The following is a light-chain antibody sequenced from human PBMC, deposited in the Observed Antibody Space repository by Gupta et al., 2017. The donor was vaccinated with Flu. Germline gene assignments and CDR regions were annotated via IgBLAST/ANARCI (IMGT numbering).Light chain of an antibody. Sequence: GKTGTVAGGGDNIGSETVNWYQQKPGEAPVLVLYDDDVRPSVIPDRFSGSNSGNTATLTIRRVEAGDEADYYCQVWDTSIDHWVFGGGTMLTVV. CDR1: NIGSET. V-gene: IGLV3-21*01. J-gene: IGLJ3*02. CDR2: DDD. CDR3: QVWDTSIDHWV.